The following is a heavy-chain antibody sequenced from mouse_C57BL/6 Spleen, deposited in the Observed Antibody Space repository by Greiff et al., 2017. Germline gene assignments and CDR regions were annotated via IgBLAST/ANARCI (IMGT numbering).Heavy chain of an antibody. D-gene: IGHD2-4*01. CDR3: ARSMITRVYYYAMDY. CDR2: IYPGDGDT. J-gene: IGHJ4*01. CDR1: GYAFSSYW. Sequence: QVHVKQSGAELVKPGASVKISCKASGYAFSSYWMNWVKQRPGKGLEWIGQIYPGDGDTNYNGKFKGKATLTADKSSSTAYMQLSSLTSEDSAVYFCARSMITRVYYYAMDYWGQGTSVTVSS. V-gene: IGHV1-80*01.